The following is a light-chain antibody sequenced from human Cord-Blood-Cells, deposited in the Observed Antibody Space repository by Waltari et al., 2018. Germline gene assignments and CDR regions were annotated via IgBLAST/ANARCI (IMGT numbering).Light chain of an antibody. Sequence: IMMPQSTLSLTVTPGEPASHFCSATRSLLHSNGYNYLDWYLQKPGQSPQLLIYLGSNRASGVPDRFSGSGSGTDFTLKISRVEAEDVGVYYCMQALQTPYTFGQGTKLEIK. CDR1: RSLLHSNGYNY. J-gene: IGKJ2*01. V-gene: IGKV2-28*01. CDR3: MQALQTPYT. CDR2: LGS.